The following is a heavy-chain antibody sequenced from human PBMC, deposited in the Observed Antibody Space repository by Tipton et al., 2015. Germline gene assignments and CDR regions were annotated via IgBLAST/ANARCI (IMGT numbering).Heavy chain of an antibody. Sequence: SLRLSCTASGLTLSAYAMNWVRQAPGKGLEWVSYISSGSTYIDYADSVKGRFTISRDNAKNSLFLQMNSLRAEDTAVYYCARVFYYDSSGPTAYWGQGTLVTVSS. V-gene: IGHV3-21*01. CDR3: ARVFYYDSSGPTAY. CDR2: ISSGSTYI. CDR1: GLTLSAYA. D-gene: IGHD3-22*01. J-gene: IGHJ4*02.